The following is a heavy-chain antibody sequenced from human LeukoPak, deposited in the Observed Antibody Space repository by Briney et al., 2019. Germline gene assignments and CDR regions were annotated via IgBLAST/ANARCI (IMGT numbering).Heavy chain of an antibody. D-gene: IGHD6-13*01. J-gene: IGHJ5*02. CDR2: MNPNSGNT. Sequence: ASVKVSCKASGYTFTSYDINWVRQATGQGLEWMGWMNPNSGNTGYAQKFQGGVTMTRNTSISTAYMELSSLRSEDTAVYYCAYSSSWYLGWFDPWGQGTLVTVSS. CDR3: AYSSSWYLGWFDP. V-gene: IGHV1-8*01. CDR1: GYTFTSYD.